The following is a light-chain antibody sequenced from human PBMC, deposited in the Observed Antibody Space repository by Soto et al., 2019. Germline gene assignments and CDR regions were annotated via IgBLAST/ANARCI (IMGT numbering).Light chain of an antibody. CDR3: QQSYSTPYT. CDR2: AAY. CDR1: QSISSY. Sequence: DIQMTQSPSSLSASVGDRVTITCRASQSISSYLNWYQQKPGKAPKLLMYAAYSLQSGVPSRFSGSGSGTDFTLNISSLQPEDFATYYCQQSYSTPYTLGQGTKLEIK. J-gene: IGKJ2*01. V-gene: IGKV1-39*01.